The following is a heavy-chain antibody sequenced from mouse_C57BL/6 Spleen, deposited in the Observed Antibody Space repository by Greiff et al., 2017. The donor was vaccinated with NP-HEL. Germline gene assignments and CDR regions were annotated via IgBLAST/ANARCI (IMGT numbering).Heavy chain of an antibody. CDR2: IDPSDSYT. Sequence: QVQLQQSGAELVMPGASVKLSCKASGYTFTSYWMHWVKQRPGQGLEWIGEIDPSDSYTNYNQKFKGKSTLTVDKSSSTAYMQLSSLTSEDSAVYYCARVGTGWGAMDYWGQGTSVTVSS. J-gene: IGHJ4*01. CDR1: GYTFTSYW. D-gene: IGHD2-14*01. CDR3: ARVGTGWGAMDY. V-gene: IGHV1-69*01.